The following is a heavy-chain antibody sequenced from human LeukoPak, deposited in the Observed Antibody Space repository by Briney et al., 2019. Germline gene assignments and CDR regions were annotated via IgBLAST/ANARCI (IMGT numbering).Heavy chain of an antibody. CDR3: AITMVRGVIRYYFDY. CDR1: GGTFSSSS. V-gene: IGHV1-69*06. J-gene: IGHJ4*02. D-gene: IGHD3-10*01. Sequence: ASVKVSCKASGGTFSSSSINWVRQAPGQGLEWMGGIIPLFGTTNFAQKFQGRVTIAADKSTSTAYMELSSLRSEDTAVYYCAITMVRGVIRYYFDYWGQGTLVTVSS. CDR2: IIPLFGTT.